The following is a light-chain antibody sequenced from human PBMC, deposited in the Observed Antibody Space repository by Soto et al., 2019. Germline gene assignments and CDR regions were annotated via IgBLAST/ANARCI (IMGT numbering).Light chain of an antibody. CDR3: SSYTRSATLV. CDR1: SSDIGGYNY. V-gene: IGLV2-14*03. Sequence: QSALTQPASVSGSPGQSITISCTGTSSDIGGYNYVSWYQQHPGKAPKLMIYDVTNRPSGVSDRFSGSKSANTASLTISGLRTEDEADYYCSSYTRSATLVFGGGTKLTVL. CDR2: DVT. J-gene: IGLJ2*01.